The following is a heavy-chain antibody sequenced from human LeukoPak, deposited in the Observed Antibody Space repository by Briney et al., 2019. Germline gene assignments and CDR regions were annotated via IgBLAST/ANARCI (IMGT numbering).Heavy chain of an antibody. Sequence: PGGSLRLSCAASGFTFSTYGMNWVRQAPGKGLEWVSSISSSSSYIYYADSVKGRFTISRDNAKNSLYLQMNSLRAEDTAVYYCARDADYYDSSGYYPLDYFDYWGQGTLVTVSS. J-gene: IGHJ4*02. V-gene: IGHV3-21*01. CDR2: ISSSSSYI. CDR1: GFTFSTYG. CDR3: ARDADYYDSSGYYPLDYFDY. D-gene: IGHD3-22*01.